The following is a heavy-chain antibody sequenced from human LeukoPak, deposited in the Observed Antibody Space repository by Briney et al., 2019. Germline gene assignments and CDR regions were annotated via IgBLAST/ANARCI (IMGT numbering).Heavy chain of an antibody. V-gene: IGHV3-21*01. CDR2: ISSSSSYI. CDR3: ARGLGYCSSTSCQAAFDI. Sequence: PGGSLRLSCAASGFTFSSYSMNWVRQAPGKGLEWVSSISSSSSYIYYADSVKGRFTISRDNAKNSLYLQMNSLRAEDTAVYYCARGLGYCSSTSCQAAFDIWGQGTMVTVSS. CDR1: GFTFSSYS. J-gene: IGHJ3*02. D-gene: IGHD2-2*01.